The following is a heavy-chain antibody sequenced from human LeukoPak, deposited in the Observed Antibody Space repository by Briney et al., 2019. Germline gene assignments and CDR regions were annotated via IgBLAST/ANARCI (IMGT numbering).Heavy chain of an antibody. CDR2: IIPIFGTA. CDR3: ARAYGDYSWSGGMDV. V-gene: IGHV1-69*01. J-gene: IGHJ6*02. CDR1: VGTFSSYA. Sequence: SVKVSCKASVGTFSSYAISGVRQAPGQGLEWMGGIIPIFGTANYAQKFQGRVTITADESTSTAYMELSSLRSEDTAVYYCARAYGDYSWSGGMDVWGQGTTVTVS. D-gene: IGHD4-17*01.